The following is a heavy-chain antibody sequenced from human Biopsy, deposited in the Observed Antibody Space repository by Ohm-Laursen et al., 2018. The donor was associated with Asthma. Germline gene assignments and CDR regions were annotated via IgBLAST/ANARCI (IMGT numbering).Heavy chain of an antibody. Sequence: SLRLSCAASGFSFSNFAIYWVRQAPGKGLEWVGVISKDASTQDYADSVKGRFNMARDNSKNTLDLQMNSLREEDTAVYYCVRDGTDDAFDIWGQGTVVSVSS. CDR3: VRDGTDDAFDI. D-gene: IGHD1-1*01. V-gene: IGHV3-30*01. J-gene: IGHJ3*02. CDR2: ISKDASTQ. CDR1: GFSFSNFA.